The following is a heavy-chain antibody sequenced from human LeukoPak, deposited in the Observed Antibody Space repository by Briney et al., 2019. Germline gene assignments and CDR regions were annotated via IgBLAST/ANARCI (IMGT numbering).Heavy chain of an antibody. CDR3: AKDGVARSIFDY. D-gene: IGHD3-3*01. V-gene: IGHV3-30*02. CDR1: GFTFTTYG. J-gene: IGHJ4*02. Sequence: GGSLRLSCAASGFTFTTYGMHWVRQAPGKGLEWVAFIRNDGSDKYYADSVKGRFTISRDNSKNTLYLQMNSLRAEDTAVYYCAKDGVARSIFDYWGQGTLVTVSS. CDR2: IRNDGSDK.